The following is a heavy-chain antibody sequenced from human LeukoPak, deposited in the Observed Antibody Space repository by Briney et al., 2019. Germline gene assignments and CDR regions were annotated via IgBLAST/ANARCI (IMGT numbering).Heavy chain of an antibody. J-gene: IGHJ4*02. V-gene: IGHV3-21*01. Sequence: PGGSLRLSCAASGLTFSSYSMNWVRQAPGKGLEWVSSISSSSSYIYYADSVKGRFTISRDNAKNSLYLQMNSLRAEDTAVYYCAKDNVLWVLYDYVWGSYGFPDYWGQGTLVTVSS. D-gene: IGHD3-16*01. CDR1: GLTFSSYS. CDR2: ISSSSSYI. CDR3: AKDNVLWVLYDYVWGSYGFPDY.